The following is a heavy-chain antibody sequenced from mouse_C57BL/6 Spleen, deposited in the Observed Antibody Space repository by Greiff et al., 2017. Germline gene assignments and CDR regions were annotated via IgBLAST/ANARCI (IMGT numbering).Heavy chain of an antibody. J-gene: IGHJ1*03. D-gene: IGHD1-1*01. Sequence: QVQLQQPGTELVKPGASVKLSCKASGYTFTSYWMHWVKQRPGQGLEWIGNINPSNGGTNSNEKFKSKATLTVDKSSSTAYMQLSSLTSEDSAVYYCARRGGSSYPWYFDVWGTGTTVTVSS. CDR1: GYTFTSYW. CDR2: INPSNGGT. V-gene: IGHV1-53*01. CDR3: ARRGGSSYPWYFDV.